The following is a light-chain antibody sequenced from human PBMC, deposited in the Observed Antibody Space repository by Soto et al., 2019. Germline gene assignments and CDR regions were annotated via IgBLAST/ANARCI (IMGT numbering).Light chain of an antibody. CDR1: QDISSY. CDR2: AAS. J-gene: IGKJ4*01. CDR3: QQLNSYPLT. Sequence: DIQLTQSPSFLSASVGDRVTITCRASQDISSYLAWYQQIPGKAPKLLISAASTLQSGVPSRFSGSGSGTEFTLTISSLQPEDFATYYCQQLNSYPLTFGGGTKVEIK. V-gene: IGKV1-9*01.